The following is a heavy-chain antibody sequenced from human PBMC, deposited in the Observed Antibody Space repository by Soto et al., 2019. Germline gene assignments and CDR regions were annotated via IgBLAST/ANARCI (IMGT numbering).Heavy chain of an antibody. J-gene: IGHJ6*04. Sequence: EVQLVESGGGLVQPGGSLRLSCAASGFTLSNYWMSWVSQAPGEGLEWVANIKPDGNEKYHVDSVKGRFTISRDNVENSLYLQMGSLRAEDTAVYYCTQERGRALDVWGKGTTVTVSS. CDR3: TQERGRALDV. D-gene: IGHD2-15*01. CDR1: GFTLSNYW. V-gene: IGHV3-7*01. CDR2: IKPDGNEK.